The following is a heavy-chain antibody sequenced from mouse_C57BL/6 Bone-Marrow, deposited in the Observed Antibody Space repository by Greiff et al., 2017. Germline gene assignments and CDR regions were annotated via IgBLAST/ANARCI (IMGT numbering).Heavy chain of an antibody. Sequence: EVQLQQSGPELVKPGASVKISCKASGYTFTDYYMNWVKQSHGKSLEWIGDINPNNGGTSYNQKFKGKATLTVDKSSSTAYMELRSLTSEDSAVYYCARWFITSEVDVWGTGTTVTVSS. D-gene: IGHD1-2*01. CDR2: INPNNGGT. CDR3: ARWFITSEVDV. V-gene: IGHV1-26*01. J-gene: IGHJ1*03. CDR1: GYTFTDYY.